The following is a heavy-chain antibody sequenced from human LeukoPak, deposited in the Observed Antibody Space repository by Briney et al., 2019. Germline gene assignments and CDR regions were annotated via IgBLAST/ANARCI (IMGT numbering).Heavy chain of an antibody. Sequence: KESGPTLVKPTQTLTLTCTSSGFSLRTRGVGVGWIRQPPGKALEWLALIYWNDDKRYSPSLKSRLTITKDTSKNQVVLTMTNMDPVDTATYYCAQIVPYYYDSSGYYYYFDYWGQGTLVTVSS. CDR2: IYWNDDK. CDR1: GFSLRTRGVG. CDR3: AQIVPYYYDSSGYYYYFDY. D-gene: IGHD3-22*01. J-gene: IGHJ4*02. V-gene: IGHV2-5*01.